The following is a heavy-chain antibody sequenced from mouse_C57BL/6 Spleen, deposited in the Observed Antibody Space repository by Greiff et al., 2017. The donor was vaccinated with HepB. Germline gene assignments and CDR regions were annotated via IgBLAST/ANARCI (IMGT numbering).Heavy chain of an antibody. D-gene: IGHD1-1*01. V-gene: IGHV5-9-1*02. CDR3: TRVHYYGSSYEAWFAY. J-gene: IGHJ3*01. CDR1: GFTFSSYA. Sequence: EVKVVESGEGLVKPGGSLKLSCAASGFTFSSYAMSWVRQTPEKRLEWVAYISSGGDYIYYADTVKGRFTISRDNARNTLYLHMSSLKSEDTAMYYCTRVHYYGSSYEAWFAYWGQGTLVTVSA. CDR2: ISSGGDYI.